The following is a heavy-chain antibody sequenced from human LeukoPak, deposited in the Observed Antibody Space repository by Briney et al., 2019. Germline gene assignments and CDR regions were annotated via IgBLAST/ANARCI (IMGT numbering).Heavy chain of an antibody. CDR2: IHNAGST. CDR3: ARHGGISGVGPTEDY. V-gene: IGHV4-39*01. Sequence: SETLSLTCTVSGDSISSSTYYWGWIRQPPGMGLEWIGSIHNAGSTYYNPSLKSRVSISVDTSKAHFSLKLRSATAADTAVYYCARHGGISGVGPTEDYWGQGTLVTVSS. D-gene: IGHD1-26*01. CDR1: GDSISSSTYY. J-gene: IGHJ4*02.